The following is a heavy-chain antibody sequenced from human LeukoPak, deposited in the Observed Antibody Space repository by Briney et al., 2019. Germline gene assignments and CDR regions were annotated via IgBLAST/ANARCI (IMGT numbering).Heavy chain of an antibody. CDR2: INWNGGST. V-gene: IGHV3-20*04. CDR3: ARDYRVASIGGEDYYDSSGYYYGY. CDR1: GFTFDDYG. Sequence: GGSLRLSCAASGFTFDDYGMSWVRQAPGKGLEWVSGINWNGGSTGYADSVKGRFTISRDNAKNSLYLQMNSPRAEDTALYYCARDYRVASIGGEDYYDSSGYYYGYWGQGTLVTVSS. J-gene: IGHJ4*02. D-gene: IGHD3-22*01.